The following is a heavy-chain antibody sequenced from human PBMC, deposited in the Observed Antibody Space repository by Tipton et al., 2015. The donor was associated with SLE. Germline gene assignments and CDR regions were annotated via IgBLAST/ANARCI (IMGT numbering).Heavy chain of an antibody. J-gene: IGHJ3*02. Sequence: TLSLTCTVSGGSISSYYWSWIRQPPGKGLEWIGYIYYSGSTNYNPSLKSRVTISVDTSKNQFSLKLSSVTAADTAVYYCARGNHYSFDIWGQGTMVTVSS. CDR1: GGSISSYY. D-gene: IGHD2-21*01. V-gene: IGHV4-59*08. CDR3: ARGNHYSFDI. CDR2: IYYSGST.